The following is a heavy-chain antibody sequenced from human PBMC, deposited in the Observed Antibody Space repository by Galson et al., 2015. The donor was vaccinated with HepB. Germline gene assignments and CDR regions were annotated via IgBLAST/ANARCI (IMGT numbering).Heavy chain of an antibody. CDR1: GFIFRNYG. CDR2: AWFDGSKK. J-gene: IGHJ4*02. D-gene: IGHD3-22*01. V-gene: IGHV3-33*01. Sequence: SLRLSCAASGFIFRNYGMHWVRQAPGKGLEWVALAWFDGSKKHYADSVRGRFTISRDNSKNTVYLQMNSLRTEDTAHYYCARGDRSNGPLLSYLDNWGQGTLVTV. CDR3: ARGDRSNGPLLSYLDN.